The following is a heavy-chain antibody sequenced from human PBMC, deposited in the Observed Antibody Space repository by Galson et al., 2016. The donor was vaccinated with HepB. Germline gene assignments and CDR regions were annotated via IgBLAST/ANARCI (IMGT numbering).Heavy chain of an antibody. CDR2: ISGSGGST. CDR3: AKSMSVSYYYDSSGYSFDY. V-gene: IGHV3-23*01. J-gene: IGHJ4*02. D-gene: IGHD3-22*01. Sequence: SLRLSCAASGFTFSSYVMSWVRQAPGKGLEWVSAISGSGGSTYYADSVKGRFTISRDNSKNTLYLQMNSLRAEDTAVYYCAKSMSVSYYYDSSGYSFDYWGQGTLVTVSS. CDR1: GFTFSSYV.